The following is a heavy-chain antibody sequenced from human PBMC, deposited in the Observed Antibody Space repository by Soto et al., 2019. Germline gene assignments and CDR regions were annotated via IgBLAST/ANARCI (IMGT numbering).Heavy chain of an antibody. J-gene: IGHJ6*03. D-gene: IGHD3-3*01. CDR3: ARGFKRTYYDFWSGQSYYYYMDV. V-gene: IGHV1-8*01. CDR1: GYTFTSYD. CDR2: MNPNSGNT. Sequence: GASVKVSCKASGYTFTSYDINWVRQAAGQGLEWMGWMNPNSGNTGYAQKFQGRVTMTRNTSISTAYMELSSLRSEDTAVYYCARGFKRTYYDFWSGQSYYYYMDVWG.